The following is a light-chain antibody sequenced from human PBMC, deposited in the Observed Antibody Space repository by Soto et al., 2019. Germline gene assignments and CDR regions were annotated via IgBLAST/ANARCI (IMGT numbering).Light chain of an antibody. CDR2: DAS. V-gene: IGKV1-5*01. CDR1: QSISSS. Sequence: DIQMTQAPATLSESIGDRVTITCRASQSISSSLAWYQQKQGKAPKVLIYDASSLASGVPSTFSGSGSGTEFTLTISSLQPDDFVTYYCQQYNSYSITFGQGTRLEIK. CDR3: QQYNSYSIT. J-gene: IGKJ5*01.